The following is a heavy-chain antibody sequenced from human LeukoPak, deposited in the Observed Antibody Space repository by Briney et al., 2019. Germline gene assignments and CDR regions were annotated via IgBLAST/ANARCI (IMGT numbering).Heavy chain of an antibody. CDR3: ARHEGYNYDY. CDR2: IYYSGST. D-gene: IGHD3-16*02. V-gene: IGHV4-59*08. J-gene: IGHJ4*02. CDR1: GGSISSYY. Sequence: SQTLSLTCTVAGGSISSYYWSWIRQPPGKGLEWIGYIYYSGSTNYNPSLKSRVTISVDTSKNQFSLKLSSVTAADTAVYYCARHEGYNYDYWGQGTLVTVSS.